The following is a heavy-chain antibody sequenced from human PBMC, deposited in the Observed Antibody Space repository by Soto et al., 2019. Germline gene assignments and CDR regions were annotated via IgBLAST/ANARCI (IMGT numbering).Heavy chain of an antibody. V-gene: IGHV3-20*01. CDR3: ARYPDWNDYWGAFDI. CDR1: GFTFDDYG. Sequence: EVQLVESGGGVVRPGGSLRLSCAASGFTFDDYGMSWVRQAPGKGLAWVSGINWNGGSTGYADSVKGRFTISRDNAKNSLYLQMNSLRAEDTALYHCARYPDWNDYWGAFDIWGQGTMVTVSS. D-gene: IGHD1-1*01. J-gene: IGHJ3*02. CDR2: INWNGGST.